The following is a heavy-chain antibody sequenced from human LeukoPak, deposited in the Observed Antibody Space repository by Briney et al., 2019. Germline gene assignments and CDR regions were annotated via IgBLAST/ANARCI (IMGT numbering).Heavy chain of an antibody. D-gene: IGHD4-23*01. CDR2: IYYSGST. V-gene: IGHV4-39*07. J-gene: IGHJ5*02. Sequence: SETLSLTCTVSGGSISSSSYYWGWIRQPPGKGLERIGSIYYSGSTYYNPSLKSRVTISVDTSKNQFSLKLSSVTAADTAVYYCARGLARWLTPYNWFDPWGQGTLVTVSS. CDR1: GGSISSSSYY. CDR3: ARGLARWLTPYNWFDP.